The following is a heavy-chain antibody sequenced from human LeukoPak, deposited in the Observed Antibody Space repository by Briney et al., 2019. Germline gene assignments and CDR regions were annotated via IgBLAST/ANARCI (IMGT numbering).Heavy chain of an antibody. CDR1: GYTFTGYY. CDR2: INPNSGGT. V-gene: IGHV1-2*02. Sequence: ASVKVSCKASGYTFTGYYMHWVRQAPGQGLEWMGWINPNSGGTNYAQKFQGRVTMTRDTSISTAYMELTRLRSDDTAVYYCARALPIPFYYMDVWGKGTTVTISS. D-gene: IGHD2-2*02. CDR3: ARALPIPFYYMDV. J-gene: IGHJ6*03.